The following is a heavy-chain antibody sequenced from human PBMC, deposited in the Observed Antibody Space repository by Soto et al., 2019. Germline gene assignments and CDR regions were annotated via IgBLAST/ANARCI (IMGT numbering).Heavy chain of an antibody. J-gene: IGHJ6*03. CDR1: GVTFSSYA. CDR3: AKFPRRTIFGVAGDYYYYYMDV. D-gene: IGHD3-3*01. CDR2: ISGSGGST. Sequence: GGSLRLSCAASGVTFSSYAMSWVRQAPGKGLEWVSAISGSGGSTYYADSGKGRFTNSRDNSKNTLYLQMNSLRAEDTAVYYCAKFPRRTIFGVAGDYYYYYMDVWGKGTTVTVSS. V-gene: IGHV3-23*01.